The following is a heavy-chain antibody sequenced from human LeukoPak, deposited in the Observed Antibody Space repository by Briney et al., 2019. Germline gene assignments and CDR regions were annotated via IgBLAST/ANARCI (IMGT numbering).Heavy chain of an antibody. CDR1: GFTFSSYA. V-gene: IGHV3-30-3*01. D-gene: IGHD1-1*01. CDR2: ISYDGSNK. J-gene: IGHJ4*02. Sequence: GGSLRLSCAASGFTFSSYAMHWVRQAPGKGLEWVAVISYDGSNKYYADSVKGRFTISRDNSKNTLYLQMNSLRAEDTAVYYCARGGTVWNFDSWGQGTLVTVSS. CDR3: ARGGTVWNFDS.